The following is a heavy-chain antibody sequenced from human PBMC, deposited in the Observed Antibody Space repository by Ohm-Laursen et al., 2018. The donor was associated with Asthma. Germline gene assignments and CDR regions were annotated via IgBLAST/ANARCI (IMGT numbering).Heavy chain of an antibody. J-gene: IGHJ4*02. CDR1: GGSVSTSSYY. Sequence: GTLSLTCTVSGGSVSTSSYYWGWIRQPPGKGLEWVGSIYSGANTYYNPSLKGRVTISVDTSKNHFSLKLNSVTAADTAVYYCARERASGVGVIGYWGQGTLVTVSS. D-gene: IGHD3-16*02. CDR3: ARERASGVGVIGY. V-gene: IGHV4-39*02. CDR2: IYSGANT.